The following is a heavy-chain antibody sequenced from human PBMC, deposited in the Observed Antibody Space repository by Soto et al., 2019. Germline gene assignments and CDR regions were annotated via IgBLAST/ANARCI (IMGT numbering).Heavy chain of an antibody. J-gene: IGHJ4*02. D-gene: IGHD6-19*01. V-gene: IGHV1-69*13. CDR2: TIPMFATA. CDR1: GGSFSNYI. CDR3: ARGLFGQQWLVGFDT. Sequence: SVKVSCKASGGSFSNYIFAWVRQAPGQGLEWMGGTIPMFATAQYAQKLQGRVTITADESTSTVYMDLTSLTSDDTAVYYCARGLFGQQWLVGFDTWGQGTLVTACS.